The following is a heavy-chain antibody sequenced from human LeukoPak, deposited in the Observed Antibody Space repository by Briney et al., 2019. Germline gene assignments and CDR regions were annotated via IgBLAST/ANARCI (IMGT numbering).Heavy chain of an antibody. J-gene: IGHJ6*02. CDR1: GYTFTSYG. CDR3: ARDCSSTSCYLPDYYYYGMDV. D-gene: IGHD2-2*01. V-gene: IGHV1-18*01. Sequence: GASVKVSCKASGYTFTSYGISWVRQAPGQGLEWMGWNSAYNGNTNYAQKLQGRVTMTTDTSTSTAYMELRSLRSDDTAVYYCARDCSSTSCYLPDYYYYGMDVWGQGTTVTVSS. CDR2: NSAYNGNT.